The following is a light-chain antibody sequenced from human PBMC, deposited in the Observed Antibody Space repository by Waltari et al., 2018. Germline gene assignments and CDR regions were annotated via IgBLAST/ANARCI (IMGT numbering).Light chain of an antibody. CDR3: SSFTSGSSFYV. Sequence: QSALTQPASVSGSPGQSITIPCTGTSSDVGAYDFVSLYQQHPGKPPNLMIYNVNYRPAGVSNRFSGSKSGDASSLTISGLQAEDEADYYCSSFTSGSSFYVFGTGTKVTVL. V-gene: IGLV2-14*03. CDR1: SSDVGAYDF. J-gene: IGLJ1*01. CDR2: NVN.